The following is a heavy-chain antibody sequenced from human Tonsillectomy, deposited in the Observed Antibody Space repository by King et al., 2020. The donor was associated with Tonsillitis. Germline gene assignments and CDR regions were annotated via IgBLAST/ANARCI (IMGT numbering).Heavy chain of an antibody. CDR3: AKDKPPALHGSWSYWDY. J-gene: IGHJ4*02. CDR2: ISGSGDST. V-gene: IGHV3-23*04. Sequence: VQLVESGGGLVQPGGSLRLSCAASGFTFSSYAMSWVRQAPGKGLEWVSAISGSGDSTYYVDSVKGRFTISRDNSKNTLYLQMNSLRAEDTAVYYCAKDKPPALHGSWSYWDYWGQGTLVTVSS. CDR1: GFTFSSYA. D-gene: IGHD3-10*01.